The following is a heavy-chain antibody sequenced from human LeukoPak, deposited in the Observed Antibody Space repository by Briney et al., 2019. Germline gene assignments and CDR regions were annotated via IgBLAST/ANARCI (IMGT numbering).Heavy chain of an antibody. J-gene: IGHJ6*03. CDR3: ARGRQDVTMIVVVMTAVSYYLDV. CDR1: GGSFSGYY. V-gene: IGHV4-34*01. CDR2: MNPSGST. Sequence: SETLSLTCAVYGGSFSGYYWTWIRQTPEKGLEWIGEMNPSGSTSYNPSLKSRVTISVDTSKNQFSLKLSSVTAAAMAVYYCARGRQDVTMIVVVMTAVSYYLDVWGKGTTVTVS. D-gene: IGHD3-22*01.